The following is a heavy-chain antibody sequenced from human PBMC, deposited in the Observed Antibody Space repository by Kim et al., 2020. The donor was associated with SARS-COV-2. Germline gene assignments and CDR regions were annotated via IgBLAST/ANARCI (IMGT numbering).Heavy chain of an antibody. CDR2: INTDTGNP. Sequence: VSVKVSCKASGYTFTNYAISWVRQAPGQGLEWMGWINTDTGNPTYAQAFTGRFVFSVDTSVSTTYLQISSLKADDTALYYCARVIWGSYRYTDSWGQGTLVTVSS. V-gene: IGHV7-4-1*02. D-gene: IGHD3-16*02. CDR3: ARVIWGSYRYTDS. J-gene: IGHJ4*02. CDR1: GYTFTNYA.